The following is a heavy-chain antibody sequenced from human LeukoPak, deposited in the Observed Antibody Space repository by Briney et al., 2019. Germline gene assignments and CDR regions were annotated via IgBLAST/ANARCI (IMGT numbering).Heavy chain of an antibody. CDR2: ISSTGNTV. CDR1: GFTFSSYE. V-gene: IGHV3-48*03. CDR3: TKETPQMDV. Sequence: PGGSLRLSCAASGFTFSSYEMNWVRQAPGQGLEWVAYISSTGNTVHYAGSVKGRFTISRDNAKNSLYLQMSRLRAEDTAVYYCTKETPQMDVWGKGTTVIVSS. J-gene: IGHJ6*04. D-gene: IGHD2-15*01.